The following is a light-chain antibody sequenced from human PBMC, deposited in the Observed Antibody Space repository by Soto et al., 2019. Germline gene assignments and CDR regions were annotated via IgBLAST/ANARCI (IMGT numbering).Light chain of an antibody. Sequence: EIVLTQSPGTLSLSPGERATLSCRASQSVSSSYLAWYQQKPGQAPRLLIYGASSRATGIPDRFSGSGSGTDLNLTISRLEPEDFAVYYCQQYGSAPTFGQGTKVEIK. CDR3: QQYGSAPT. J-gene: IGKJ1*01. CDR1: QSVSSSY. V-gene: IGKV3-20*01. CDR2: GAS.